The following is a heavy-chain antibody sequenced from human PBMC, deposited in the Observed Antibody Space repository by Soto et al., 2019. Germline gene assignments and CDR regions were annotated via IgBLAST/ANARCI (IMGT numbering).Heavy chain of an antibody. CDR2: IYSGGST. D-gene: IGHD4-17*01. Sequence: EVQLVESGGGLVQPGGSLRLSCAASGFTVSSNYMSWVRQAPGKGLEWVSVIYSGGSTYYADSVKGRFTISRDNSKNTLYLQMNSLRAEDTAVYYCERDAPTTGGFDYWGQGTLVTVSS. CDR3: ERDAPTTGGFDY. J-gene: IGHJ4*02. CDR1: GFTVSSNY. V-gene: IGHV3-66*01.